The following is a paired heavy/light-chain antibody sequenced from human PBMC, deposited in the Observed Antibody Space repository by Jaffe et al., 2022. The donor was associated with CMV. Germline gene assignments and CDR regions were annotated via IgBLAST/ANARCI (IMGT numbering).Light chain of an antibody. CDR3: YSTDSSGNL. V-gene: IGLV3-10*01. J-gene: IGLJ2*01. CDR1: ALPKKY. CDR2: EDS. Sequence: SYELTQPPSVSVSPGQTARITCSGDALPKKYAYWYQQKSGQAPVLVIYEDSKRPSGIPERFSGSSSGTMATLTISGAQVEDEADYYCYSTDSSGNLFGGGTKLTVL.
Heavy chain of an antibody. V-gene: IGHV5-51*01. CDR1: GYSFTSYW. D-gene: IGHD4-17*01. Sequence: EVQLVQSGAEVKKPGESLKISCKGSGYSFTSYWIGWVRQMPGKGLEWMGIIYPGDSDTRYSPSFQGQVTISADKSISTAYLQWSSLKASDTAMYYCARHPVGVHDYGGNSGSGYFDYWGQGTLVTVSS. CDR2: IYPGDSDT. J-gene: IGHJ4*02. CDR3: ARHPVGVHDYGGNSGSGYFDY.